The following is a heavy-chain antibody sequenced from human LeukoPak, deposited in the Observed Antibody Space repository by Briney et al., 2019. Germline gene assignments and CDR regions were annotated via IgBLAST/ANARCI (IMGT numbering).Heavy chain of an antibody. D-gene: IGHD6-6*01. CDR1: GFTFSRHG. V-gene: IGHV3-23*01. CDR2: ISPSGDIK. J-gene: IGHJ4*02. CDR3: ARDGYSSSFYFDY. Sequence: GGSLRLSCVASGFTFSRHGMNWVRQAPGKGLEWVSGISPSGDIKYYVDSVKGRFTVSRDNSKNTLYLQINSLRDEDTAVYYCARDGYSSSFYFDYWGQGTLVTVSS.